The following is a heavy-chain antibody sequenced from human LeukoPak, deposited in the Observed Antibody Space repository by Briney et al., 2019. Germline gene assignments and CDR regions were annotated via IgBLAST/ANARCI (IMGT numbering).Heavy chain of an antibody. D-gene: IGHD3-3*01. CDR3: ARRDYDFWSGYSNWFDP. V-gene: IGHV4-34*01. CDR1: GGSFSGYY. J-gene: IGHJ5*02. Sequence: PSETLSLTRAVYGGSFSGYYWSWIRQPPGKGLEWIGEINHSGSTNYNPSLKSRVTISVDTSKNQFSLKLSSVTAADTAVYYCARRDYDFWSGYSNWFDPWGQGTLVTVSS. CDR2: INHSGST.